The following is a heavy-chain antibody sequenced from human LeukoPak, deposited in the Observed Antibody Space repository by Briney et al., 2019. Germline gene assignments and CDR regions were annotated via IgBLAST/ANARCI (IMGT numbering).Heavy chain of an antibody. D-gene: IGHD4/OR15-4a*01. J-gene: IGHJ4*02. CDR3: ARQTMVVPHHFDY. Sequence: GGSLRLSCAASGFTFRSYSMSWVRQAPGKGLEWVSCISSGSDYIYYADSVKGRFTISRDNAKNSLYLQMNSLRAEDTAVYYCARQTMVVPHHFDYWGQGTLLTVSS. CDR2: ISSGSDYI. V-gene: IGHV3-21*04. CDR1: GFTFRSYS.